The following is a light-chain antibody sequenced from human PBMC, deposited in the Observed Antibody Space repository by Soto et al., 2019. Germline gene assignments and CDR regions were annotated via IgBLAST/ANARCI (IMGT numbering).Light chain of an antibody. V-gene: IGKV3-11*01. CDR2: DAS. J-gene: IGKJ2*01. CDR3: QQRDSWPRT. Sequence: EIVLTQSPATLSLSPGERVTLSCRASQSVRSYLAWYQQKPGQAPRLLIYDASNRASGIPARFSGGGSVTDFTLTISSLEPEDFAVYYCQQRDSWPRTFGQGTKLEIK. CDR1: QSVRSY.